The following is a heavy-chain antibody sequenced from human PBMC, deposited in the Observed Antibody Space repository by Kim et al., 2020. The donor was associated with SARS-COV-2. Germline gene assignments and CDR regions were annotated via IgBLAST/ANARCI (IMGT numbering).Heavy chain of an antibody. CDR3: ARSGIAAAGIYYYGMDV. CDR2: IYPGDSDT. CDR1: GYSFTSYW. J-gene: IGHJ6*02. Sequence: GESLKISCKGSGYSFTSYWIGWVRQMPGKGLEWMGIIYPGDSDTRYSPSFQGQVTISADKSISTAYLQWSSLKASDTAMYYCARSGIAAAGIYYYGMDVWGQGTTVTVSS. V-gene: IGHV5-51*01. D-gene: IGHD6-13*01.